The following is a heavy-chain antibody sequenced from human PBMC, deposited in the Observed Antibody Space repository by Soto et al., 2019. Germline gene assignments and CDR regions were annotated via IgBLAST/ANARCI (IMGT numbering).Heavy chain of an antibody. Sequence: QVQLQESGPGLMKPSGTLSLTCAVSGGSISANWWSWVRQPPGKGLEWIGEIYHNGRTNYNPSLKTRVTMSVDKSQNYFSLNVNSVTAADTAVYYCARHIAVSGTRGFDFWGQGTLVTVSS. CDR1: GGSISANW. V-gene: IGHV4-4*02. D-gene: IGHD6-19*01. CDR3: ARHIAVSGTRGFDF. J-gene: IGHJ4*02. CDR2: IYHNGRT.